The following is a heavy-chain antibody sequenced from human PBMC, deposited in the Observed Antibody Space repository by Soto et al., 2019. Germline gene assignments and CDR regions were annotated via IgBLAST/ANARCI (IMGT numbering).Heavy chain of an antibody. J-gene: IGHJ6*03. CDR3: ARNRRSVNLYYYMDV. V-gene: IGHV3-7*01. CDR1: GFTFSAYW. Sequence: GGSLRLSCAASGFTFSAYWMSWVRLAPEKGLELVASIKADGSDQYYVDSLKGRFTISRDNTKNSLFLQINSLRVDDTAVYYCARNRRSVNLYYYMDVWGKGTTVTVSS. D-gene: IGHD6-19*01. CDR2: IKADGSDQ.